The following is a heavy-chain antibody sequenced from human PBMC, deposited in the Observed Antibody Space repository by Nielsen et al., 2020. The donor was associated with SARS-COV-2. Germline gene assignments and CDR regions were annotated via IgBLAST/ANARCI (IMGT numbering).Heavy chain of an antibody. J-gene: IGHJ4*02. Sequence: SQTLSLTCAISGDSVSSNSAAWNWIRQSPSRGLEWLGRTYYRSKWYNDYAVSVKSRITINPDTSKNQFSLQLNSVTPEDTAVYYCARGGTVDTAMVTPLDYWGQGTLVTVSS. CDR3: ARGGTVDTAMVTPLDY. D-gene: IGHD5-18*01. V-gene: IGHV6-1*01. CDR1: GDSVSSNSAA. CDR2: TYYRSKWYN.